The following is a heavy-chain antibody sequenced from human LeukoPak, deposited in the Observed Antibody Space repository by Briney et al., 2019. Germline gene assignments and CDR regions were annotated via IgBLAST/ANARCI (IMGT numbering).Heavy chain of an antibody. CDR1: GGSFSIYY. D-gene: IGHD3-10*01. CDR2: VYTGGST. Sequence: SETLSLTCTVSGGSFSIYYWSWIRQPAGKGLEYIGRVYTGGSTNYNPSLKSRVTISVDKSKNQFSLKLSSVTAADTAVYYCARREYYYGSGSYTGHWFDPWGQGTLVTVSS. CDR3: ARREYYYGSGSYTGHWFDP. V-gene: IGHV4-4*07. J-gene: IGHJ5*02.